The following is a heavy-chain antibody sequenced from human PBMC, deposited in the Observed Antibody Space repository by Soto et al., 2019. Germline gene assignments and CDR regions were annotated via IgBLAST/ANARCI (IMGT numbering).Heavy chain of an antibody. Sequence: ASVKVSCKASGYTFTNYGINWVRQAPGQGLEWMGWISTYNGNTNYAQKLQGRVTMTTDTSTSTAYMELRSLRSDDTAVYYCARDDEYYDFWSGYHRAFQHWGQGTLVTVSS. CDR2: ISTYNGNT. V-gene: IGHV1-18*01. D-gene: IGHD3-3*01. J-gene: IGHJ1*01. CDR1: GYTFTNYG. CDR3: ARDDEYYDFWSGYHRAFQH.